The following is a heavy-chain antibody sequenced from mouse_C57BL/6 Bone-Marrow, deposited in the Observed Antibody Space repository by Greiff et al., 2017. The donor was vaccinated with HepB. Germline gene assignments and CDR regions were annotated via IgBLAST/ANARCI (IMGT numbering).Heavy chain of an antibody. CDR1: GFTFSDYG. CDR3: ARGMAVVARGYAMDY. D-gene: IGHD1-1*01. CDR2: ISSGSSTI. Sequence: VQLKESGGGLVKPGGSLKLSCAASGFTFSDYGMHWVRQAPEKGLEWVAYISSGSSTIYYADTVKGRFTISRDNAKNTLFLQMTSLRSEDTSMYYCARGMAVVARGYAMDYWGQGTSVTVSS. V-gene: IGHV5-17*01. J-gene: IGHJ4*01.